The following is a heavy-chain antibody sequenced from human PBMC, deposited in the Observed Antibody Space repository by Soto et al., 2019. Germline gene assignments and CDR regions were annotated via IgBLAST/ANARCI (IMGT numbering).Heavy chain of an antibody. CDR3: ARHSSSRALYYGMDV. V-gene: IGHV1-69*13. D-gene: IGHD6-6*01. CDR2: IIPIFGTA. CDR1: GGTFSSYA. J-gene: IGHJ6*02. Sequence: GASVKVSCKASGGTFSSYAISWVRQAPGQGLEWMGGIIPIFGTANYAQKFQGRVTITADESTSTAYMELSSLRSEDTAVYYCARHSSSRALYYGMDVWGQGTTVTVSS.